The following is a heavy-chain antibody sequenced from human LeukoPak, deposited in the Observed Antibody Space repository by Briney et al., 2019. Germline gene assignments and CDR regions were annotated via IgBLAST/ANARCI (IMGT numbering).Heavy chain of an antibody. Sequence: GRSLRLSCAASVFTFSSYGMHWVRQAPGKGLEWVAVISYDGSNKYYADSVKGRFTISRDNSKNTLYLQMNSLRAEDTAVYYCATLEEWRWLQDRFDYWGQGTLVTVSS. CDR2: ISYDGSNK. V-gene: IGHV3-30*03. CDR3: ATLEEWRWLQDRFDY. CDR1: VFTFSSYG. J-gene: IGHJ4*02. D-gene: IGHD5-24*01.